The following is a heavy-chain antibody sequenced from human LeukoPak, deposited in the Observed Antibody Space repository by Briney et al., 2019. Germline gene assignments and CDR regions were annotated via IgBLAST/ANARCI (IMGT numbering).Heavy chain of an antibody. D-gene: IGHD3-10*01. J-gene: IGHJ6*03. Sequence: GESLKISCKASGYIFTTYWIGWVRQMPGKGLEWMEIIYPGDSNTKYSPSFQGQVTISADKSISTAYLQWSSLKASDSAMYYCARRVYGSGTYYNAPDYYYYYMDVWGKGTTVTVSS. V-gene: IGHV5-51*01. CDR1: GYIFTTYW. CDR3: ARRVYGSGTYYNAPDYYYYYMDV. CDR2: IYPGDSNT.